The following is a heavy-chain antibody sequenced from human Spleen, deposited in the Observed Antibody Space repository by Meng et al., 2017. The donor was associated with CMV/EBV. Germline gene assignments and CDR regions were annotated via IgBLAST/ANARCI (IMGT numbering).Heavy chain of an antibody. CDR2: IKQDGSEK. CDR1: GFTFSSYW. CDR3: AGGYCTSTTCYKGWYFDL. V-gene: IGHV3-7*01. D-gene: IGHD2-2*02. J-gene: IGHJ2*01. Sequence: GGSLRLSCAASGFTFSSYWMSWVRQAPGKGLEWVANIKQDGSEKYYVDSVKGRFTISRDNAKNSLYLQMNSLRAEDTAVYYCAGGYCTSTTCYKGWYFDLWGRGTLVTVSS.